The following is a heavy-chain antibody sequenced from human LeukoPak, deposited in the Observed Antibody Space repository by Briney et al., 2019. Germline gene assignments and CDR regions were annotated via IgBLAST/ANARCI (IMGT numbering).Heavy chain of an antibody. D-gene: IGHD3-3*01. J-gene: IGHJ4*02. V-gene: IGHV4-34*01. Sequence: SETLSLTCAVYGGSFSGYYWSWIRQPPGKGLDWIGEINHSGSTNYNPSLKSRVTISVDTSKNQFSLKLSSVTAADTAVYYCARERRVLRFLEWLPYPYYFDYWGQGTLVTVSS. CDR3: ARERRVLRFLEWLPYPYYFDY. CDR2: INHSGST. CDR1: GGSFSGYY.